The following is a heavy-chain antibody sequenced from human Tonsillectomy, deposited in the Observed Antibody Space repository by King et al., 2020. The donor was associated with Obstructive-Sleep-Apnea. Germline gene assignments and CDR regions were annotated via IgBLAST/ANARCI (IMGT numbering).Heavy chain of an antibody. D-gene: IGHD3-10*01. Sequence: VQLVESGGGVVQPGRSLRLSCAASGFTFSSYGMHWVRQAPGKGLEWVAVISYDGSNKYYADSVKGRFTISRDNSKNTLYLQMNSLRAEDTAVYYCAKDRRVGYYYGSGSYYPRTYYYYGMDVWGQGTTVTVSS. V-gene: IGHV3-30*18. CDR3: AKDRRVGYYYGSGSYYPRTYYYYGMDV. CDR1: GFTFSSYG. CDR2: ISYDGSNK. J-gene: IGHJ6*02.